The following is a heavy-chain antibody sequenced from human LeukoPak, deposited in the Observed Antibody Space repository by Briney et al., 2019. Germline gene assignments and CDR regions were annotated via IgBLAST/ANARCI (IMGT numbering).Heavy chain of an antibody. CDR1: GGSFSGYY. D-gene: IGHD3-22*01. CDR2: INHSGST. CDR3: ARATSTNYYYDSSGYYNAEYFQH. V-gene: IGHV4-34*01. Sequence: SETLSLTCAVYGGSFSGYYWSWIRQPPGKGLEWIGEINHSGSTNYNPSLKSRVTISVDTSKNQFSLKLSSVTAADTAVYYCARATSTNYYYDSSGYYNAEYFQHWGQGTLVTVSS. J-gene: IGHJ1*01.